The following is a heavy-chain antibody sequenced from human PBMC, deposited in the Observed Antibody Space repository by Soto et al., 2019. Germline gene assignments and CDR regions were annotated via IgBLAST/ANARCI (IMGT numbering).Heavy chain of an antibody. V-gene: IGHV4-4*02. J-gene: IGHJ5*02. CDR3: ARDRRAYSSSWYGWFDP. CDR1: CGSISSSNW. Sequence: SETLSLTCAVSCGSISSSNWWSWVRQPPGKGLEWIGEIYHSGSTNYNPSLKSRVTISVDKSKNQFSLKLSSVTAADTAVYYCARDRRAYSSSWYGWFDPWGQGTLVTVSS. CDR2: IYHSGST. D-gene: IGHD6-13*01.